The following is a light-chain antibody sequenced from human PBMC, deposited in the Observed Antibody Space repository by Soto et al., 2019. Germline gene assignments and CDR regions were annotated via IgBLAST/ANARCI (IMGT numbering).Light chain of an antibody. CDR3: SSYTSNNTWV. CDR2: EVR. V-gene: IGLV2-18*02. J-gene: IGLJ3*02. Sequence: QSVLTQPPSVSGSPGQSVTISCTGTSSDVGSYNRVSWYQQPPGTAPKLMIYEVRNRPSGVPDRFSGSKSGNMASLTISGLQAEDEADYYCSSYTSNNTWVFGGGTKVTVL. CDR1: SSDVGSYNR.